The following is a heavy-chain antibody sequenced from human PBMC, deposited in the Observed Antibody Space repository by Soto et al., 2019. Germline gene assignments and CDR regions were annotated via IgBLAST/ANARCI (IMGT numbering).Heavy chain of an antibody. CDR1: GFNFSTYA. J-gene: IGHJ3*02. Sequence: HPGGSLRLSFAASGFNFSTYAMSWVRQAPGQGLEWVSAISGSGLSTYYADSVKGRFSISSDSSKNTLFLQMNSLRADDTAVYFCATFTFGRPFDTWGQGTMVTVSS. CDR2: ISGSGLST. D-gene: IGHD3-16*01. CDR3: ATFTFGRPFDT. V-gene: IGHV3-23*01.